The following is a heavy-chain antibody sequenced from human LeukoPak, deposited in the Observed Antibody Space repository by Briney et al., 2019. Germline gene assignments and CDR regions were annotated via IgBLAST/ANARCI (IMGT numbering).Heavy chain of an antibody. CDR3: ARRMGSLMDV. D-gene: IGHD5-24*01. CDR1: GLIFSSHD. V-gene: IGHV3-33*01. Sequence: PGGSLRLSCAASGLIFSSHDMHWVRQAPGKGLEWVAIIWYDGSDKYYADSVKGRFTISRDNSKNTLYLQMNSLRAEDTAVYYCARRMGSLMDVWGQGTTVIVSS. J-gene: IGHJ6*02. CDR2: IWYDGSDK.